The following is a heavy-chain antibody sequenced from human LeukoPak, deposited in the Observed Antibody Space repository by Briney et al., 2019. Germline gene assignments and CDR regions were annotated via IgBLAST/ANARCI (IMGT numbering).Heavy chain of an antibody. V-gene: IGHV4-34*01. CDR1: GGSFSGYY. D-gene: IGHD3-3*01. CDR3: ARREEYWTIPKHAFDL. Sequence: NTSETLSLTCAVQGGSFSGYYWSWIRQSPGKGLEWIGEINHSGSTNYNPSLKSRSSISADTSEKQFSLGLSSVTAADTAVYYCARREEYWTIPKHAFDLWGQGTLVTVSS. CDR2: INHSGST. J-gene: IGHJ3*01.